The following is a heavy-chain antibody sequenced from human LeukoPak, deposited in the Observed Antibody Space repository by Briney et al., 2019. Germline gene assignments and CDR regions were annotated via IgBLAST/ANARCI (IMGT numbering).Heavy chain of an antibody. CDR3: ARIRGYSSGALDY. Sequence: PSETLSLTCAVYGGSFSGYYWSWIRQPPGKGLEWIGEINHSGSTNYNPSLKSRVTISVDTSKNQFSLKLSSVTAADTAVYYCARIRGYSSGALDYWGQGTLVTVSS. CDR1: GGSFSGYY. J-gene: IGHJ4*02. CDR2: INHSGST. D-gene: IGHD6-19*01. V-gene: IGHV4-34*01.